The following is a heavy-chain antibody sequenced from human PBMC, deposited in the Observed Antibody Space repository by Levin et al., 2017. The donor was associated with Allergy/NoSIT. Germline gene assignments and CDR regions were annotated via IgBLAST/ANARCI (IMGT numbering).Heavy chain of an antibody. CDR2: ISGSGGST. V-gene: IGHV3-23*01. CDR3: ATDIVVVPAAVDY. J-gene: IGHJ4*02. CDR1: GFTFSSYA. Sequence: GESLKISCAASGFTFSSYAMSWVRQAPGKGLEWVSAISGSGGSTYYADSVKGRFTISRDNSKNTLYLQMNSLRAEDTAVYYCATDIVVVPAAVDYWGQGTLVTVSS. D-gene: IGHD2-2*01.